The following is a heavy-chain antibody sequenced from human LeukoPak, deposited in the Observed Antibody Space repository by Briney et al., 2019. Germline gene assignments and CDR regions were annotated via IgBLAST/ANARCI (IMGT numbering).Heavy chain of an antibody. CDR3: ARDYRSSSGRSIDY. D-gene: IGHD6-6*01. CDR1: GFTFSIYW. CDR2: LKSDGSEE. Sequence: GGSLRLSCAASGFTFSIYWMTWVREAPGKGLEGVDTLKSDGSEEYYVDSVKGRFTISRDNAKSSLYLQMNGLRFEDTAVYYCARDYRSSSGRSIDYWGQGTLVTVSS. V-gene: IGHV3-7*01. J-gene: IGHJ4*02.